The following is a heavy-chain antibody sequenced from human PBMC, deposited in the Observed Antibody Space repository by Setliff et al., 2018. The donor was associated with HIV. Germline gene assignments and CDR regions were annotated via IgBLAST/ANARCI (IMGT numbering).Heavy chain of an antibody. J-gene: IGHJ5*02. Sequence: SETLSLTCSVSGGSISSNKYYWSWIRQPPGKGLEWTGSIYHSGKTYYNPSLKSRLTISVDTSKNQFSLNLTSVTAADTAVYYCASRVYYYDSNNFLREEGFDPWGQGTLVTVSS. CDR2: IYHSGKT. V-gene: IGHV4-39*01. CDR3: ASRVYYYDSNNFLREEGFDP. CDR1: GGSISSNKYY. D-gene: IGHD3-22*01.